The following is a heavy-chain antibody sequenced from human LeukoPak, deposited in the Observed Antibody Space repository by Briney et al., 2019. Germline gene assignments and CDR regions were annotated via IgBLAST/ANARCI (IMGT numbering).Heavy chain of an antibody. V-gene: IGHV4-61*02. CDR3: ARVDYYGSGSWLVDY. J-gene: IGHJ4*02. CDR1: GGSISSGSYY. Sequence: PSQTLSLTCTVSGGSISSGSYYWSWIRQPAGKGLEWIGRIYTSGSTNYNPSLKSRVTMSVDTSKNQFSLKLSSVTAADTAVYYCARVDYYGSGSWLVDYWGQGTLVTVSS. D-gene: IGHD3-10*01. CDR2: IYTSGST.